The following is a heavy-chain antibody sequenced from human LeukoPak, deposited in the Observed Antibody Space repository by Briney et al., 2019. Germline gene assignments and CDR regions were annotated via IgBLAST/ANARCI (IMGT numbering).Heavy chain of an antibody. Sequence: PSETLSLTCTVSGGSISGYYWSWIRQPPGKGLEWIGYIFYSGSTDYNPSLKSRVTISVDTSKNQFSLKLSSVTAADTAVYYCARGEWDLLFDYWGQGTLVTVSS. V-gene: IGHV4-59*01. CDR1: GGSISGYY. CDR3: ARGEWDLLFDY. CDR2: IFYSGST. D-gene: IGHD1-26*01. J-gene: IGHJ4*02.